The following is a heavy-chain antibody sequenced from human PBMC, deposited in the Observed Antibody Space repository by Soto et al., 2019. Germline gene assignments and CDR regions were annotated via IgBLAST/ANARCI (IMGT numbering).Heavy chain of an antibody. D-gene: IGHD3-9*01. CDR1: GYTFTSYG. CDR3: ARDRYILTGYYMAPNSFDP. J-gene: IGHJ5*02. Sequence: RASVKVSCKASGYTFTSYGISWVRQAPGQGLEWMGWISAYNGNTNYAQKLQGRVTMTTDTSTSTAYMELRSLRSDDTAVYYCARDRYILTGYYMAPNSFDPWGQGTLVTVSS. CDR2: ISAYNGNT. V-gene: IGHV1-18*01.